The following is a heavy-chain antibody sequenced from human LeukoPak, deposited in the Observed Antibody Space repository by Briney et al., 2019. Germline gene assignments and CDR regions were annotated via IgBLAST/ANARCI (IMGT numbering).Heavy chain of an antibody. CDR2: INTDGSTI. V-gene: IGHV3-74*01. Sequence: PGGSLRLSCAASGFTFSSHWMHWVRQAQGKGLVWVSRINTDGSTINYADSVKGRFTISRANAKDTVYLQMNSLRAEDTAVYYCSRGLGSREDYWGERSLVTVSS. D-gene: IGHD2-15*01. CDR1: GFTFSSHW. J-gene: IGHJ4*02. CDR3: SRGLGSREDY.